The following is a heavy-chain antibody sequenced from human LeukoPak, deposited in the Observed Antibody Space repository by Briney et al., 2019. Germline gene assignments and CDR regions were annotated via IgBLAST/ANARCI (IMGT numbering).Heavy chain of an antibody. V-gene: IGHV4-59*01. CDR1: GGSISSYY. CDR3: ARDDYTDLAVDY. J-gene: IGHJ4*02. CDR2: IYYSGST. D-gene: IGHD3-16*01. Sequence: PSETLSLTCTVSGGSISSYYWSWIRQPPGKGLEWIGYIYYSGSTNYNPSLKSRVTISVDTSKNQFSLKLSSVTAADTAVYYCARDDYTDLAVDYWGQGTLVTVSS.